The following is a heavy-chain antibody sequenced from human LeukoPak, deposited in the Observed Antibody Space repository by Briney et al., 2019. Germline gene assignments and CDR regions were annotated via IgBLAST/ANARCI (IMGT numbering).Heavy chain of an antibody. V-gene: IGHV4-61*02. CDR1: GGSISSGSYY. Sequence: TSETLSLTCTVSGGSISSGSYYWSWIRQPAGKGLEWIGRIYTSGSTNYNPSLKSRVTISVDTSKNQFSLKLSSVTAADTAVYYCARASEGSGSYYSHYYYYYMDVWGKGTTVTISS. J-gene: IGHJ6*03. CDR2: IYTSGST. D-gene: IGHD3-10*01. CDR3: ARASEGSGSYYSHYYYYYMDV.